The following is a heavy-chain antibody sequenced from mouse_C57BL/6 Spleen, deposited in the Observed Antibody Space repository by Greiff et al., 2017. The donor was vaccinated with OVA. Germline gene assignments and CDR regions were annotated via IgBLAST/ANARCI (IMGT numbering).Heavy chain of an antibody. CDR2: ISSGGDYI. J-gene: IGHJ2*01. D-gene: IGHD2-1*01. Sequence: EVKLVESGEGLVKPGGSLKLSCAASGFTFSSYAMSWVRQTPEKRLEWVAYISSGGDYIYYADTVKGRFTISRDNARNTLYLQMSSLKSEDTAMYYCTRGKLPFYFDYWGQGTTLTVSS. CDR1: GFTFSSYA. CDR3: TRGKLPFYFDY. V-gene: IGHV5-9-1*02.